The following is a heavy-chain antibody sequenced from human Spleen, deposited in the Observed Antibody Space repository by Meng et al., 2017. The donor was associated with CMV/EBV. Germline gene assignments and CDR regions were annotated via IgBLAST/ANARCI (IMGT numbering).Heavy chain of an antibody. J-gene: IGHJ5*01. D-gene: IGHD1-1*01. CDR1: GGSVSNNIYY. CDR2: IYYGGSA. CDR3: ARGAKTQLHS. Sequence: LTCTVSGGSVSNNIYYWSWIRQPTGKGLEWIGYIYYGGSANYNPSLKSRVTILIDTSKNQFSLRLTSVTAADTAVYFCARGAKTQLHSWGQGTLVTVSS. V-gene: IGHV4-61*01.